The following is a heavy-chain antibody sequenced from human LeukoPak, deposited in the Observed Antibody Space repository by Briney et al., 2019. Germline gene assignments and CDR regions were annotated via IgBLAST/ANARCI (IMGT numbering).Heavy chain of an antibody. D-gene: IGHD3-3*01. CDR3: AKDPSQYDFWTDNSYYFDY. Sequence: GGSLRLSCAASEFTFSNYGIHWVRQAPGKGLEWVAFIQYDGCNKYYADSVKGRFTISRDNSKNTLYLQMNSLRTEDTAVYYCAKDPSQYDFWTDNSYYFDYWGQGTLVSVSS. J-gene: IGHJ4*02. CDR2: IQYDGCNK. CDR1: EFTFSNYG. V-gene: IGHV3-30*02.